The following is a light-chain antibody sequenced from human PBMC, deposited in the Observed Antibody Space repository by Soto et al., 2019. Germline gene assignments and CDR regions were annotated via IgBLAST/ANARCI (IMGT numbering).Light chain of an antibody. CDR3: QQSYSTPPFT. CDR1: QSISSY. V-gene: IGKV1-39*01. CDR2: AAS. J-gene: IGKJ3*01. Sequence: DIQMTQSPSSLSASVGDRVTITCRASQSISSYLNWYQQKPGKAPKLLIYAASSLQSGVPSRFSGSGSGTDFTLTISSLQPEDFATYYCQQSYSTPPFTFVPWTKVDIK.